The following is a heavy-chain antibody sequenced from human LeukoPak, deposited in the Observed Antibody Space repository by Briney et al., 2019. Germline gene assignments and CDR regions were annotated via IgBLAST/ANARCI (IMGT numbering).Heavy chain of an antibody. J-gene: IGHJ1*01. V-gene: IGHV1-69*04. CDR2: IIPILDIA. D-gene: IGHD3-9*01. Sequence: GASVKVSCKASGGTFSSYAISWVRQAPGQGLEWMGRIIPILDIANYAQKFQGRVTITADKSTSTAYMELSSLRSEDTAVYYCARASSYYDILTGYYTASEYFQHWGQGTLVTVSS. CDR3: ARASSYYDILTGYYTASEYFQH. CDR1: GGTFSSYA.